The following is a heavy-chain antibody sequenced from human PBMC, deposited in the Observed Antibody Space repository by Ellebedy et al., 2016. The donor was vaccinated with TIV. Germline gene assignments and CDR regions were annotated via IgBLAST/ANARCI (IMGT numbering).Heavy chain of an antibody. CDR3: AKLGHRATPDDS. CDR1: AYSFINYW. Sequence: GESLKISCQGSAYSFINYWIVWVRQMPGSGLEWMGIIDLSDSDTRYSPSFQGQVTISADRSVTTAALHFNRLNPSDTAVYYCAKLGHRATPDDSWGQGTLVTVSS. J-gene: IGHJ4*02. D-gene: IGHD1-14*01. CDR2: IDLSDSDT. V-gene: IGHV5-51*01.